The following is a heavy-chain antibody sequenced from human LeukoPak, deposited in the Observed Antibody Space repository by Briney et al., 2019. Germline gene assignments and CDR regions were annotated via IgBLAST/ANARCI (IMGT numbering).Heavy chain of an antibody. V-gene: IGHV4-34*01. CDR3: ARGRRPAAYRRWFDP. CDR1: GGSFSGYY. J-gene: IGHJ5*02. CDR2: INHSGST. D-gene: IGHD2-2*01. Sequence: SETLSLTCAVYGGSFSGYYWSWIRRPPGKGLEWIGEINHSGSTNYNPSLKSRVTKSVDTSKNQFSLKLSSVTAADTAVYYCARGRRPAAYRRWFDPWGQGTLVTVSS.